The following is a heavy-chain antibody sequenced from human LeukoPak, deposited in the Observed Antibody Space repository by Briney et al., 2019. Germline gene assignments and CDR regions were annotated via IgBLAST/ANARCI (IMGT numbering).Heavy chain of an antibody. V-gene: IGHV3-21*01. D-gene: IGHD3-16*02. CDR1: GFTFSSYS. CDR3: AIISYDYVWGSYRPNDAFDI. CDR2: ISSSSSYI. Sequence: PGGSLRLSCAASGFTFSSYSMNWVRQAPRKGLEWVSSISSSSSYIYYADSVKGRFTISRDNAKNSLYLQMNSLRAEDTAVYYCAIISYDYVWGSYRPNDAFDIWGQGTMVTVSS. J-gene: IGHJ3*02.